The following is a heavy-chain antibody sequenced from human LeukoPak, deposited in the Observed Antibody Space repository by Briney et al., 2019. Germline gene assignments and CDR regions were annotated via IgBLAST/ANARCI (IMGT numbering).Heavy chain of an antibody. D-gene: IGHD2-8*01. V-gene: IGHV3-20*04. CDR3: ASVHYYGMEV. CDR1: GFTFDDYG. CDR2: INWNGGTT. J-gene: IGHJ6*02. Sequence: PGGSLRLSCAASGFTFDDYGMSWVRQAPGKGLEWVSGINWNGGTTGYADSVKGRFTISRDNAKNSLFLQMNSLRAEDTAVYYCASVHYYGMEVWGQGTTVTVSS.